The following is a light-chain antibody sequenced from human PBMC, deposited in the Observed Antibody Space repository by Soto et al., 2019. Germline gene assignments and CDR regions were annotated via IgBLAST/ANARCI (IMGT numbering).Light chain of an antibody. CDR3: QQADSFPWT. CDR2: LAS. V-gene: IGKV1-12*01. J-gene: IGKJ1*01. CDR1: QGIGTW. Sequence: DLQMTQSPSSVSASVGDGVTITCRASQGIGTWLAWYQQKPGKAPKLLIYLASSLQTGVPSRFRGSGSETDFTLTITSLQPEDFATYSCQQADSFPWTFGQGTKV.